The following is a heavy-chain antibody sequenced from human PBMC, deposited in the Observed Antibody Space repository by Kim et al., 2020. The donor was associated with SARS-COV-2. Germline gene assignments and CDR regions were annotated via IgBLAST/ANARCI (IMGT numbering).Heavy chain of an antibody. V-gene: IGHV3-23*01. CDR1: GFTFSNSA. J-gene: IGHJ2*01. CDR3: ARRTGRWCFDL. D-gene: IGHD3-10*01. CDR2: ISGNADST. Sequence: GGSLRLSCEASGFTFSNSAMTWVRQAPGKGLEWVALISGNADSTYVADSVKGRFTISRDNFKSTLHLQMSRLRADDTAVYYCARRTGRWCFDLWGRGTLVTVSS.